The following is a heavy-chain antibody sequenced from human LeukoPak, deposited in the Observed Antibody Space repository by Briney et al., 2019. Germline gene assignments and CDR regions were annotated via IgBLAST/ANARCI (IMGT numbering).Heavy chain of an antibody. CDR1: GYTFTSYG. J-gene: IGHJ5*02. V-gene: IGHV1-18*01. CDR2: ISAYNGNT. D-gene: IGHD3-16*01. CDR3: ARDYDPTSNWFDH. Sequence: ASVTVSCKASGYTFTSYGIRWVRQAPGQGLEWMGWISAYNGNTNYAQKLQGRVTMTTDTSTSTAYMALRSLRSDDTAVYYCARDYDPTSNWFDHWGQGTLVTVSS.